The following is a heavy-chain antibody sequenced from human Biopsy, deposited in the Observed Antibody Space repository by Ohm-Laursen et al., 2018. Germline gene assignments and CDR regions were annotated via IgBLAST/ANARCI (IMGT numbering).Heavy chain of an antibody. Sequence: SLRLSCTASGFTFSSYWMSWVRQARGKGLEWVANIKEDGSEKHYVDSVKGRFTISRDSSKNTLYLQMNSLRVEDTAVYYCARGSSGVATIGRGQGTLVTVSS. V-gene: IGHV3-7*04. D-gene: IGHD5-24*01. J-gene: IGHJ4*02. CDR2: IKEDGSEK. CDR3: ARGSSGVATIG. CDR1: GFTFSSYW.